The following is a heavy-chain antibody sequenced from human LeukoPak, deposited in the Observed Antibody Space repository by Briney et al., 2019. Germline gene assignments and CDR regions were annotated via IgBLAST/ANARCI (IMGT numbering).Heavy chain of an antibody. CDR2: IYYSGST. D-gene: IGHD6-25*01. Sequence: SETLSLTCTVSGGSISSYYWSWIRQPPGRGLEWIGYIYYSGSTNYNPSLKSRVTISVDTSKNQFSLKLSSVTATDTAVYYCARGGSRQYLQHWGQGTLVTVSS. CDR1: GGSISSYY. CDR3: ARGGSRQYLQH. J-gene: IGHJ1*01. V-gene: IGHV4-59*01.